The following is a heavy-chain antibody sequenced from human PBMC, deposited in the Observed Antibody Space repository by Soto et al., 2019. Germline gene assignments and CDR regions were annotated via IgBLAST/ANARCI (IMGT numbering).Heavy chain of an antibody. J-gene: IGHJ4*02. D-gene: IGHD2-8*01. V-gene: IGHV4-4*02. Sequence: PSETLSLTCALSCVSISSGNWWTWVRQTPQRGLEYIGEIFHDGTANYYPSFERRVAISVDTSKNQFSLKLTSVTAADTAIYFCARLVYDTRLNYMYFDFWGQGALVTVSS. CDR3: ARLVYDTRLNYMYFDF. CDR1: CVSISSGNW. CDR2: IFHDGTA.